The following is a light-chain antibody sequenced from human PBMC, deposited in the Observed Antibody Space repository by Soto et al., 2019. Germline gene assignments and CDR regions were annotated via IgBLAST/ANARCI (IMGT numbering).Light chain of an antibody. CDR1: ESVSSTS. J-gene: IGKJ2*01. CDR3: HQRSRWPRT. V-gene: IGKV3-11*01. Sequence: EIVLTQSPATLSLSPGERATLSCRASESVSSTSLTWLQHRPGQAPRLLIYDVSTRAPGIPARFSGSGSGTHFTLTISNLEPEDFAIYYCHQRSRWPRTFGQGTKLDMK. CDR2: DVS.